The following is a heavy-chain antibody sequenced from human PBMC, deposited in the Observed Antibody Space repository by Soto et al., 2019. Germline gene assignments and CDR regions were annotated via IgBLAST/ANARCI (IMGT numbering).Heavy chain of an antibody. Sequence: QVQLVQSGAEVKKPGSSVKVSCKASGDTFSSYAINWVRQAPGQGLEWMGGIIPMFGTAKYAQTFKGRVTTTAGESTSTVYMELSSLRSEDTSVYYCARVGPAHYYDSSGYYSPLYYWGQGTLGTVSS. V-gene: IGHV1-69*01. CDR1: GDTFSSYA. D-gene: IGHD3-22*01. CDR3: ARVGPAHYYDSSGYYSPLYY. CDR2: IIPMFGTA. J-gene: IGHJ4*02.